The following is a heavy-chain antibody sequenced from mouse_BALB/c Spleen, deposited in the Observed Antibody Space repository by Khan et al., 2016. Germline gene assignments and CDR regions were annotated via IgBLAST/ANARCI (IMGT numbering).Heavy chain of an antibody. CDR1: GYTFTNYG. V-gene: IGHV9-3-1*01. CDR3: ARSSYYGYYYAMDY. CDR2: TNPYTGEP. Sequence: QFQLVQSGPELKKPGETVKISCKASGYTFTNYGMNWVKQTPETGLKWMGWTNPYTGEPTYADDFKGRFAFSLETSATTAYLQINSLKNEDTATYFCARSSYYGYYYAMDYWGQGTSVTVSS. J-gene: IGHJ4*01. D-gene: IGHD1-2*01.